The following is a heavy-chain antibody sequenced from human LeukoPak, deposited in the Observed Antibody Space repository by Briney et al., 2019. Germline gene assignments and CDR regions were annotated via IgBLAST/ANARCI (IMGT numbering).Heavy chain of an antibody. J-gene: IGHJ4*02. D-gene: IGHD2-2*01. Sequence: SGPTLVKPPETLTLTCTVSGFSLRNARMGVSWIRQPPGKALEWLAHIFSNDEKSYSTALKSRLTIAKDTSKSQVVLTMTNMDPVDTATYYCARIDLYQLLYFDYWGQGTLVTVSS. V-gene: IGHV2-26*01. CDR2: IFSNDEK. CDR1: GFSLRNARMG. CDR3: ARIDLYQLLYFDY.